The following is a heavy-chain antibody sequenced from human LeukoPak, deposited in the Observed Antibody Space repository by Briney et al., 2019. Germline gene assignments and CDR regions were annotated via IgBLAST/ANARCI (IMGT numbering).Heavy chain of an antibody. V-gene: IGHV3-20*04. Sequence: GSLRLPCAALGFTFEEYGMSWVRPASGKGPEWVSGINWNGGSTGYADSVKGRFTISRDNAKNSLYLQMNSLRAEDTALYYCARDEGWFDPWGQGTLVTVSS. CDR3: ARDEGWFDP. CDR2: INWNGGST. J-gene: IGHJ5*02. CDR1: GFTFEEYG.